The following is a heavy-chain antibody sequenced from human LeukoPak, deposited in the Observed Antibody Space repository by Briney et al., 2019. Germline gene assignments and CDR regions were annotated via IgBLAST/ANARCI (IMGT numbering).Heavy chain of an antibody. V-gene: IGHV4-39*07. Sequence: SETLSLTCTVSGGSISSSSYYWGWIRQPPGKGLEWIGSIYYSGSTYYNPSLKSRVTISVDTSKNQFSLRLSSVTAADTAVYHCARWGSGWYFDYWGQGTLVTVSS. CDR1: GGSISSSSYY. CDR2: IYYSGST. J-gene: IGHJ4*02. D-gene: IGHD6-19*01. CDR3: ARWGSGWYFDY.